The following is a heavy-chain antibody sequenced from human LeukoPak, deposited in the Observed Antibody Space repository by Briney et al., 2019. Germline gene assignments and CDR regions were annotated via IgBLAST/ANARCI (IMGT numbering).Heavy chain of an antibody. Sequence: SETLSLTCTVSGGSISTYYWSWIRQPPGKGLEWIGYIYYSGSSNYNPSLKSRVTISVDTSKNQFSLKLSSVTAADTAVYYCARAGGDYWGQGTLVTVSS. V-gene: IGHV4-59*01. CDR2: IYYSGSS. D-gene: IGHD2-15*01. CDR1: GGSISTYY. CDR3: ARAGGDY. J-gene: IGHJ4*02.